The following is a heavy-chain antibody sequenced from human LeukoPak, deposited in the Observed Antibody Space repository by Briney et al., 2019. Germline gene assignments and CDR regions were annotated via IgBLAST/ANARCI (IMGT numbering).Heavy chain of an antibody. CDR2: ISWNSGSI. D-gene: IGHD6-19*01. CDR3: AKGAGYTSGWYDY. CDR1: GFTFDDYV. V-gene: IGHV3-9*01. Sequence: GGSLRLSCAASGFTFDDYVMYWVRQAPGKGLEWVSGISWNSGSIGYADSVKGRFTISRDNAKNSLYLQMNSLRTEDTALYYCAKGAGYTSGWYDYWGQGTLVTVSS. J-gene: IGHJ4*02.